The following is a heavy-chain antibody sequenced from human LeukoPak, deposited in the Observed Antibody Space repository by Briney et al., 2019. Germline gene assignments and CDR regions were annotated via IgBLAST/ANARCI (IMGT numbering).Heavy chain of an antibody. D-gene: IGHD2-2*01. CDR3: TIWVVPAANYDYMDV. V-gene: IGHV3-73*01. CDR1: GFTFSGSA. J-gene: IGHJ6*03. Sequence: GGSLRLSCAASGFTFSGSAVHWVRQTSGKGLEWVGRIRNKVNNYATAYAASVKGRFTIFRDDSKNTAYLQMNSLKTEDTAVYHCTIWVVPAANYDYMDVWGKGTTVAVSS. CDR2: IRNKVNNYAT.